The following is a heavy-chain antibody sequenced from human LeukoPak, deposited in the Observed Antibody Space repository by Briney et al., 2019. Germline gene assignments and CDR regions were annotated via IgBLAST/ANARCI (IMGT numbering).Heavy chain of an antibody. V-gene: IGHV3-15*01. Sequence: GGSLRLSCAASGFTFSNAWMSWLRQAPGKGLEWVGRIKSKTDGGTTDYAAPVKGRFTISRDDSKNTLYLQMNSLKTEDTAVYYCRYDFWSGYYYFDYWGQGTLVTVSS. CDR1: GFTFSNAW. J-gene: IGHJ4*02. D-gene: IGHD3-3*01. CDR2: IKSKTDGGTT. CDR3: RYDFWSGYYYFDY.